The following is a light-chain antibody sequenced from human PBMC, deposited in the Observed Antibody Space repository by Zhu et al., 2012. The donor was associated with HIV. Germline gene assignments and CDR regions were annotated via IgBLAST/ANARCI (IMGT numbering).Light chain of an antibody. J-gene: IGKJ4*01. CDR2: DAS. Sequence: IVLTQSPPTLSLSPGERATLSCRASQSIGSYLAWYQQKPGQAPRLLMYDASNRATGISARFSGSGSGTDFTLTISSLEPEDFAVYYCQQRNSNWFTFGGGDQRVEIK. V-gene: IGKV3-11*01. CDR1: QSIGSY. CDR3: QQRNSNWFT.